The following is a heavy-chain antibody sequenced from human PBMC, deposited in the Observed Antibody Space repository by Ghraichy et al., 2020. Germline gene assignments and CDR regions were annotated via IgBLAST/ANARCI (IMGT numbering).Heavy chain of an antibody. V-gene: IGHV3-48*02. D-gene: IGHD3-10*01. J-gene: IGHJ6*02. Sequence: LSLTCAASGFTFSSYSMNWVRQAPGKGLEWVSYISSSSSTIYYADSVKGRFTISRDNAKNSLYLQMNSLRDEDTAVYYCARDLRFGYYYGMDVWGQGTTVTVSS. CDR2: ISSSSSTI. CDR1: GFTFSSYS. CDR3: ARDLRFGYYYGMDV.